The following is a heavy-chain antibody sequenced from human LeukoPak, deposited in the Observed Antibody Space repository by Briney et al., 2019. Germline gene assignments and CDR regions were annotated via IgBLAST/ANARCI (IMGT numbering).Heavy chain of an antibody. V-gene: IGHV3-30*03. CDR1: GFTFSSYG. Sequence: PGGSLRLSCAASGFTFSSYGMHWVRQAPGKGLEGVAVISYDGSNKYYADSVKGRFTISRDNSKNTLYLQMNSLNTEDTGVYYCARGPILLWIHNGMDVWGQGTTVIVSS. D-gene: IGHD3-16*01. J-gene: IGHJ6*02. CDR3: ARGPILLWIHNGMDV. CDR2: ISYDGSNK.